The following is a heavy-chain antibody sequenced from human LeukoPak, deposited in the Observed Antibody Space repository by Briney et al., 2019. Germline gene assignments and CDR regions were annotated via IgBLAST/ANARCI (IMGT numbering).Heavy chain of an antibody. D-gene: IGHD2-2*01. J-gene: IGHJ4*02. CDR3: ARYQPLPRGFDY. CDR1: GGSISSYY. Sequence: SETLSLTCTVSGGSISSYYWSWIRQPPGKGLEWIGYIYYSGSTNYNPSLKSRVTISVDTSKNQFSLKLSSVTAADTAVYYCARYQPLPRGFDYWGQGTLVTVSS. CDR2: IYYSGST. V-gene: IGHV4-59*01.